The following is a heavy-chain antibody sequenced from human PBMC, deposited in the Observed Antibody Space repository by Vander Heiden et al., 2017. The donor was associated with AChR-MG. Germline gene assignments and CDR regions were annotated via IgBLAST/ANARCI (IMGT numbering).Heavy chain of an antibody. CDR1: GGSISSSSYY. V-gene: IGHV4-39*01. J-gene: IGHJ6*02. D-gene: IGHD4-17*01. CDR3: ARHYYGDYDSYYYYGMDV. CDR2: IYDSGGT. Sequence: QLQLQESGPGLVKPSETLSLTCTVSGGSISSSSYYLGWSRQPPGKGLEWIGSIYDSGGTYYNPSLKSRVTISVDTSKNQFSLKLSSGTAADTAVYYCARHYYGDYDSYYYYGMDVWGQGTTVTVSS.